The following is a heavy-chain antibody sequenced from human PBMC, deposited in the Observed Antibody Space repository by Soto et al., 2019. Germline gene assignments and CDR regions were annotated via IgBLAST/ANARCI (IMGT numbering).Heavy chain of an antibody. V-gene: IGHV3-23*01. CDR2: ITGSGRDT. CDR1: GFTFRNNV. D-gene: IGHD2-8*01. Sequence: RGSLRLSCAASGFTFRNNVLSWVRQAPGKGLDWVSGITGSGRDTYYADSVKGRFTISRDNSKNMVLLQMNSLRAEDTALYYCAKNGLDNSPSAIDSWGPGTLVTVSS. CDR3: AKNGLDNSPSAIDS. J-gene: IGHJ4*02.